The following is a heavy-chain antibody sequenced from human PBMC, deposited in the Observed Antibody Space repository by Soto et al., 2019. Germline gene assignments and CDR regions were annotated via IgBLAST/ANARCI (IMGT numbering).Heavy chain of an antibody. CDR2: ISYDGSNK. D-gene: IGHD3-22*01. CDR3: ARDAAYYYDSSGYYQTSYGMDV. CDR1: GFTFSSYA. Sequence: PGGSLRLSCAASGFTFSSYAMHWVRQAPGKGLEWVAVISYDGSNKYYADSVKGRFTISRDNSKNTLYLQMNSLRAEDTAVYYCARDAAYYYDSSGYYQTSYGMDVWGQGTTVTVSS. V-gene: IGHV3-30-3*01. J-gene: IGHJ6*02.